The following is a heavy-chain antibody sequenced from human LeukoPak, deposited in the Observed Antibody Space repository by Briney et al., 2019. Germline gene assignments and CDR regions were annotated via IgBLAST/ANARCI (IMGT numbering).Heavy chain of an antibody. CDR1: GYSFTSYW. CDR2: IYPGDSDT. V-gene: IGHV5-51*01. CDR3: ARRDYSSWSPFQY. J-gene: IGHJ4*02. Sequence: GESLKISCKGSGYSFTSYWIGWVRQMPGKGLEGMGIIYPGDSDTRYRPSFQGQVTISADKSINTAYLQWSSLKASDTAIYYCARRDYSSWSPFQYWGQGTLVTVSS. D-gene: IGHD6-6*01.